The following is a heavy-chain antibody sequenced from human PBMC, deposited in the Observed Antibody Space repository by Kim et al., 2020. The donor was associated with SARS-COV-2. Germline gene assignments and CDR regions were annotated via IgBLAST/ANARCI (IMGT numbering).Heavy chain of an antibody. D-gene: IGHD3-10*01. Sequence: SDPSLKSRVTMSLDTSKNQFSLKLSSGTAADTAVYYCARNPRGGTVYFDYWGQGTLVTVSS. V-gene: IGHV4-4*07. J-gene: IGHJ4*02. CDR3: ARNPRGGTVYFDY.